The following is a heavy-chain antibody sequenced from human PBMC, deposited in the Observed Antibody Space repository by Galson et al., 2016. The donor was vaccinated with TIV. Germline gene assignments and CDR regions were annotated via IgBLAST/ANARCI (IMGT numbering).Heavy chain of an antibody. V-gene: IGHV3-9*01. Sequence: SLRLSCAASGFTFDDYAMHWVRQAPGKGLEWVAGISWNSPYMAYADSVKGRFTLSRDSARSSLYLEMNSLRAEDTALYYCAKDLYRVCSSFKCYSYDYYYYGLDVWGQRTTVAVSS. CDR3: AKDLYRVCSSFKCYSYDYYYYGLDV. J-gene: IGHJ6*02. CDR2: ISWNSPYM. D-gene: IGHD2-2*02. CDR1: GFTFDDYA.